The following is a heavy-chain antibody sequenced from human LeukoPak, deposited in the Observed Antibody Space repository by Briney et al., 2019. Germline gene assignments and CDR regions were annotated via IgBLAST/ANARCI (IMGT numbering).Heavy chain of an antibody. CDR3: ARVGATIGY. D-gene: IGHD1-26*01. V-gene: IGHV4-59*01. Sequence: SETLSLTCTVSGXSISSYYGSWIRQPPGKGLEWIGYIYYSGSTNYNPSLKSRVTISIDTSKNQFSLKLSSVTAADTAMYYCARVGATIGYWGQGTLVTVSS. CDR1: GXSISSYY. J-gene: IGHJ4*02. CDR2: IYYSGST.